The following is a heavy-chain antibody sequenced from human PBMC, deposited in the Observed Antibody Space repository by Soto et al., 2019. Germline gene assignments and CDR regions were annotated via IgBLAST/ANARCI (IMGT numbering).Heavy chain of an antibody. V-gene: IGHV1-69*12. D-gene: IGHD1-1*01. CDR1: GGTLNSYA. Sequence: QVQLVQSGVEVKKPGSSVKVSCKASGGTLNSYAIDWVRQAPGQGLEWMGGIIPIFGNTYYAQRLQGRVKVTADESTRTAYMELSTVTSEDTAVYYGARGAVTGSEYNYYCCGMDVWGQGTTGIVSS. CDR3: ARGAVTGSEYNYYCCGMDV. CDR2: IIPIFGNT. J-gene: IGHJ6*02.